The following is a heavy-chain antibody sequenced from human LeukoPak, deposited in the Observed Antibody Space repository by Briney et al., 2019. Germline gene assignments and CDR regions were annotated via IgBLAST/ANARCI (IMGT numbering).Heavy chain of an antibody. CDR1: GYSFTTYW. J-gene: IGHJ3*02. CDR3: ARRLGAAAPSPKAFDI. CDR2: IYPGDSDT. D-gene: IGHD6-13*01. Sequence: GESLKISCKGSGYSFTTYWIGWVRQMPGKGLEWMGIIYPGDSDTRYSPSFQGQVTISADKSISTAYLQRSSLKASDTAMYYCARRLGAAAPSPKAFDIWGQGTMVTVSS. V-gene: IGHV5-51*01.